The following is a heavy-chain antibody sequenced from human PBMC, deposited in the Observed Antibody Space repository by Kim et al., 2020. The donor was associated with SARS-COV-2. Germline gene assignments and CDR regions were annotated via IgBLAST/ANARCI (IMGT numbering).Heavy chain of an antibody. CDR3: AGSKRSLALLGLLTIAYYFDY. D-gene: IGHD3-10*01. J-gene: IGHJ4*02. Sequence: SETLSLTCTVSGGSIRSSDYYWGWIRQPPGKGLEWIGSTSYGGSTYYNPSLKSRISLSVDTSKNQFSLRLSSVTAADTALYYCAGSKRSLALLGLLTIAYYFDYWGQGTRVTVSS. CDR1: GGSIRSSDYY. V-gene: IGHV4-39*01. CDR2: TSYGGST.